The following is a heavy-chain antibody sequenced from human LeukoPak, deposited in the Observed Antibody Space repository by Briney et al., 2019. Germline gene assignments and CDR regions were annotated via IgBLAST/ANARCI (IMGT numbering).Heavy chain of an antibody. V-gene: IGHV3-15*01. CDR2: VKSKTDGGTT. J-gene: IGHJ3*01. CDR1: GFTFSNAW. Sequence: YPGGSLRLSCAATGFTFSNAWMSWVRQAPGKGLEWVGRVKSKTDGGTTDYVAPVRGRFTISREDSKNTLNLQMDSLKTEDTAVYYCTAFVTVDNDRRSLWGQGTMVTVSS. D-gene: IGHD2/OR15-2a*01. CDR3: TAFVTVDNDRRSL.